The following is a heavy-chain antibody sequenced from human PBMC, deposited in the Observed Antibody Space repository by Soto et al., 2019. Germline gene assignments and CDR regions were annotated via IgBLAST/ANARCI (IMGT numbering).Heavy chain of an antibody. Sequence: SETLSLTCAVSGGSISSGGYSWSWIRQPPGKGLEWIGYIYHSGSTYYNPSLKSRVTISVDRSKNQFSLKLNSMTAADTAVYYCARHNYGAGSTYFDYWGQGTLVTVSS. J-gene: IGHJ4*02. V-gene: IGHV4-30-2*01. CDR2: IYHSGST. CDR3: ARHNYGAGSTYFDY. D-gene: IGHD3-10*01. CDR1: GGSISSGGYS.